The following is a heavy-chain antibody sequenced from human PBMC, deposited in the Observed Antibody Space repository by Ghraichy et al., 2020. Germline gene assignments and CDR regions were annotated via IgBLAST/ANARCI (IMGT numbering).Heavy chain of an antibody. CDR2: ISGSGGST. J-gene: IGHJ4*02. CDR3: AKAPRGWNDY. D-gene: IGHD1-1*01. V-gene: IGHV3-23*01. CDR1: GFTFSSYA. Sequence: GESLNISCAASGFTFSSYAMSWVRQAPGKGLEWVSAISGSGGSTYYADSVKGRFTISRDNSKNTLYLQMNSLRAEDTAVYYCAKAPRGWNDYWGQGTLVTVSS.